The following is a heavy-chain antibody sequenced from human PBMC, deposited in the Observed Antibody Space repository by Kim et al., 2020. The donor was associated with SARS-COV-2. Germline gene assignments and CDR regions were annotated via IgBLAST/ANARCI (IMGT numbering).Heavy chain of an antibody. V-gene: IGHV3-48*02. J-gene: IGHJ4*02. CDR3: ATDRTY. CDR2: STGSSTI. Sequence: STGSSTICYAYSVKGRFTISGDNAKNSLYLQMNSLRDEDTAVYYCATDRTYWGQGTLVTVSS.